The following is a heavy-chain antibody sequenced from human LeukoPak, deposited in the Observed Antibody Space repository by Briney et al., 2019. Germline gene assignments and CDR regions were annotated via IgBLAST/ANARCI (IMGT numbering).Heavy chain of an antibody. CDR1: GFTFSDYS. Sequence: PGGSLRLSCTASGFTFSDYSLTWVRQVPGKGLEWVSSISGASSYVYYADSLKGRFTISRNNAMNSLYLQMNSLRAEDTAVYYCANHLACGSTSCPSFDYWGQGTLVTVSS. D-gene: IGHD2-2*01. V-gene: IGHV3-21*01. CDR2: ISGASSYV. CDR3: ANHLACGSTSCPSFDY. J-gene: IGHJ4*02.